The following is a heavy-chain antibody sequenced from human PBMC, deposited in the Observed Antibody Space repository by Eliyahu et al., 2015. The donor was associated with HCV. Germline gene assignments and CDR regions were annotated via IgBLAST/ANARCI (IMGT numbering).Heavy chain of an antibody. J-gene: IGHJ6*02. Sequence: EVQLVESGGGLVKPGGSLRLSCAASGFXFSSXSMNWVRQAPGKGLEWVSSISRSSSYIYYADSVKGRFTISRDNAKNSLYLQMNSLRAEDTAVYYCARTATPYGMDVWGQGTTVTVSS. CDR1: GFXFSSXS. V-gene: IGHV3-21*01. D-gene: IGHD2-15*01. CDR2: ISRSSSYI. CDR3: ARTATPYGMDV.